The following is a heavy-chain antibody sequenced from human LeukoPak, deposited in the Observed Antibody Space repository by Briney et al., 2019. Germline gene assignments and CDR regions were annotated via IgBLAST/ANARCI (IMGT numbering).Heavy chain of an antibody. D-gene: IGHD2-15*01. CDR2: TYYRSKWNN. J-gene: IGHJ2*01. CDR3: ARARGYVYL. V-gene: IGHV6-1*01. CDR1: GDRLPSYRAA. Sequence: SQTLSVTCVIPGDRLPSYRAAWSWIRQSPSRGLEWLGRTYYRSKWNNNYAISVKSRITINPDTSKNQCSLQLKSVTHEDTGFYDCARARGYVYLWGRGTLVTVSS.